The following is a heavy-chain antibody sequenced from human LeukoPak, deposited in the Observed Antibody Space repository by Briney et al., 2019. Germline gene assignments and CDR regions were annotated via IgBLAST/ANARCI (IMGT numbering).Heavy chain of an antibody. CDR2: TYYRSKWYN. CDR3: AGGSGQLAS. V-gene: IGHV6-1*01. Sequence: SQTLSLTCAISGDSVSSNSAAWNWIRRSPSRGLEWLGRTYYRSKWYNGYAVSVKSRITINPDTSKNQFSLQLNSVTPEDTAVYYCAGGSGQLASWGQGTLVTVSS. J-gene: IGHJ4*02. D-gene: IGHD3-10*01. CDR1: GDSVSSNSAA.